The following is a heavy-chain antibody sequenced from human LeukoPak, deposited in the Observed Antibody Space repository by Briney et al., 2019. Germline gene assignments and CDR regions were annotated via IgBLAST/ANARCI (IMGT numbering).Heavy chain of an antibody. D-gene: IGHD1-26*01. J-gene: IGHJ4*02. Sequence: SETLSLTCTVSGGSISSGGYYWSWIRQPPGKGLEWIGYIYHSGSTYYNPSLKSRVTISVGRSKNQFSLKLSSVTAADTAVYYCARSTSGSSAVDYWGQGTLVTVSS. CDR2: IYHSGST. CDR1: GGSISSGGYY. CDR3: ARSTSGSSAVDY. V-gene: IGHV4-30-2*01.